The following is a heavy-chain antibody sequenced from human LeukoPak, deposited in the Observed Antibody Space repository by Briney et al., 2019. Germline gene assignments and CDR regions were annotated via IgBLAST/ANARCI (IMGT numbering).Heavy chain of an antibody. J-gene: IGHJ4*02. Sequence: GGSLRLSCAASGFSVSSNYMSWVRQAPGKGLEWVSVIYSGDNTYYADSVKGRFTISRDNSKSTLYLLLNSLRAEDTAVYYCARYFSGWSWGYWGQGTLVTVSS. CDR2: IYSGDNT. CDR1: GFSVSSNY. CDR3: ARYFSGWSWGY. D-gene: IGHD6-19*01. V-gene: IGHV3-53*01.